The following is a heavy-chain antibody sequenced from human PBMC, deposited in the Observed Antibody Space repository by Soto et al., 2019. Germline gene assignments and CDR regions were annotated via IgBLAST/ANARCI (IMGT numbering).Heavy chain of an antibody. CDR1: GGTFSSYA. D-gene: IGHD3-10*01. CDR2: IIPMFDAA. J-gene: IGHJ6*02. V-gene: IGHV1-69*13. CDR3: ARGYASGSYYYSVTDV. Sequence: GASVKVSCKASGGTFSSYAISWVRQAPGQGLEWMGGIIPMFDAANYAQKFQGRVTITADESTSTAYMELISLTSDDTAVYYCARGYASGSYYYSVTDVWGQGTTVTVSS.